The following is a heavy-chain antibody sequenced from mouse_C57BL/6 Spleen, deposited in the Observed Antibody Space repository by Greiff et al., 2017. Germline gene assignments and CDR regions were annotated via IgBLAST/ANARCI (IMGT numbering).Heavy chain of an antibody. CDR3: ARSYYYGSSYLYFDV. CDR1: GFTFTDYY. CDR2: IRYKANGYTT. D-gene: IGHD1-1*01. V-gene: IGHV7-3*01. Sequence: EVKLMESGGGLVQPGGSLSLSCAASGFTFTDYYMSWVRQPPGKALEWLGFIRYKANGYTTVYSASVKGRFTISRDNSQSILYRQMNALRAEDSATYDCARSYYYGSSYLYFDVWGTGTTVTVSS. J-gene: IGHJ1*03.